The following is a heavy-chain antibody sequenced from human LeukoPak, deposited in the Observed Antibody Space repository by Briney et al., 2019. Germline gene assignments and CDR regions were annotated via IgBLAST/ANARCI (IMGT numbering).Heavy chain of an antibody. V-gene: IGHV1-69*05. D-gene: IGHD6-19*01. J-gene: IGHJ4*02. Sequence: LVKVSCKASGGTFSSYAISWVRQAPGQGLEWMGGIIPIFGTANYAQKFQGRVTITTDESTSTAYMELSSLRSEDTAVYYCARVDRHSSGWYYFDYWAREPWSPSPQ. CDR3: ARVDRHSSGWYYFDY. CDR2: IIPIFGTA. CDR1: GGTFSSYA.